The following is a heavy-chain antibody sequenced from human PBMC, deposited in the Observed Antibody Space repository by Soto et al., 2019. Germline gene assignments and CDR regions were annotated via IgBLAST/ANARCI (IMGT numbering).Heavy chain of an antibody. V-gene: IGHV4-34*01. CDR3: ARDLRTWELLRAFDY. CDR1: GGSFSGYY. Sequence: SETLSLTCAVYGGSFSGYYWSWIRQPPGKGLEWIGEINHSGSTNYNPSLKSRVTISVDTSKNQFSLKLSSVTAADTAVYYCARDLRTWELLRAFDYWGQGTLVTVSS. J-gene: IGHJ4*02. D-gene: IGHD1-26*01. CDR2: INHSGST.